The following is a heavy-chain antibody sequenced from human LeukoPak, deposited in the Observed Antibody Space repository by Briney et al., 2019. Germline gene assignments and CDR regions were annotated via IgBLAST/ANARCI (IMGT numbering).Heavy chain of an antibody. V-gene: IGHV3-23*01. CDR2: ISGSTGST. CDR3: AKDPHYYDSSGYFDDY. Sequence: PGGSLRLSCAGSGFPFSSDAMNWVRQAPGKGLEWVASISGSTGSTQYAGSVKGRSTISRDNSKNTLYLQMNSLRADDTAVYYCAKDPHYYDSSGYFDDYWGQGTLVTVSS. CDR1: GFPFSSDA. D-gene: IGHD3-22*01. J-gene: IGHJ4*02.